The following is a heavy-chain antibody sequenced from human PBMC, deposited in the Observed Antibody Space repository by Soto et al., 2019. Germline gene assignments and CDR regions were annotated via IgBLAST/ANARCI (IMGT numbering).Heavy chain of an antibody. CDR3: ARVMVAATLSYYYYYGMDV. V-gene: IGHV1-69*13. D-gene: IGHD2-15*01. CDR1: GGTFSSYA. CDR2: IIPIFGTA. Sequence: SVKVSCKASGGTFSSYAISWVRQAPGQGLEWMGGIIPIFGTANYAQKFQGRVTITADESTSTAYMELSSLRSEDTAVYYCARVMVAATLSYYYYYGMDVWGPGTTVTVSS. J-gene: IGHJ6*02.